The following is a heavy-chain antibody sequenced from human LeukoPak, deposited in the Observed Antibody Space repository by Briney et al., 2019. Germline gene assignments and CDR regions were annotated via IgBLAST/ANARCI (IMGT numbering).Heavy chain of an antibody. D-gene: IGHD6-19*01. V-gene: IGHV4-39*01. J-gene: IGHJ4*02. Sequence: SETLSLTCTVSGGSISSSSYYWGWIRQPPGKGLEWIGSIYYSGSTYYNPSLKSRVTLSVDTSKNQFSLKLSSVTAADTAVYYCARQAFTGAWYYFDYWGQGTLVTVSS. CDR2: IYYSGST. CDR3: ARQAFTGAWYYFDY. CDR1: GGSISSSSYY.